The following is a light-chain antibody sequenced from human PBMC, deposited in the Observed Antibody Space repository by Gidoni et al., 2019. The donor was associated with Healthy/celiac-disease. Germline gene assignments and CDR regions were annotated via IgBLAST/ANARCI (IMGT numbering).Light chain of an antibody. CDR1: QRVSSN. CDR2: GAS. Sequence: EIVMTQSPATLSVSPGERATLSCRASQRVSSNLAWYQQKPGQAPRLLIYGASTRATGIPARFSGSGSGTEFTLTISSLQSEDFAVYYCQQYNNWPGTFXPXTKVDIK. J-gene: IGKJ3*01. V-gene: IGKV3-15*01. CDR3: QQYNNWPGT.